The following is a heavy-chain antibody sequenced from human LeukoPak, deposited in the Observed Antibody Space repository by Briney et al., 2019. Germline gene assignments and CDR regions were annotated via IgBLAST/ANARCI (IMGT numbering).Heavy chain of an antibody. CDR3: ARGCGAVTTLDY. V-gene: IGHV4-4*07. J-gene: IGHJ4*02. CDR1: GGSINSYY. D-gene: IGHD4-11*01. CDR2: MYTSGST. Sequence: SDTLSLTCNVWGGSINSYYWSWIRQPAGKGLEWIGRMYTSGSTNYNPSLKSRVTMSVDTSKNQFSLKLSSVTAADTAVYYCARGCGAVTTLDYWGQGTLVTVSS.